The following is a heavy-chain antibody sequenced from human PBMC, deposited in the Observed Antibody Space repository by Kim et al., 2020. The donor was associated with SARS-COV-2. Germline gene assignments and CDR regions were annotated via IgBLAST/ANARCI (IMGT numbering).Heavy chain of an antibody. J-gene: IGHJ5*02. CDR1: GGSISSSSYY. D-gene: IGHD6-6*01. CDR2: IYYSGST. CDR3: ARQGSSSFMGRQFDP. Sequence: SETLSLTCTVSGGSISSSSYYWGWIRQPPGKGLEWIGSIYYSGSTYYNPSLKSRVTISVDTSKNQFSLKLSSVTAADTAVYYCARQGSSSFMGRQFDPWG. V-gene: IGHV4-39*01.